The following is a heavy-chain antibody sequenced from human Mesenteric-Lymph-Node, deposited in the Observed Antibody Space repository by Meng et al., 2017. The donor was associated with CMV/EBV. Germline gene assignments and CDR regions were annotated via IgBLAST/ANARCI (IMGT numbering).Heavy chain of an antibody. CDR3: ARDGGAAADYYYYGMDV. J-gene: IGHJ6*02. CDR1: GGSVSSGSYY. Sequence: SETLSLTCTVSGGSVSSGSYYWSWIRQPPGKGLEWIGYIYYSGSTNYNPSLKSRVTISVDTSKSQFSLKLSSVTAADTAVYYCARDGGAAADYYYYGMDVWGQGTTVTVSS. V-gene: IGHV4-61*01. CDR2: IYYSGST. D-gene: IGHD6-13*01.